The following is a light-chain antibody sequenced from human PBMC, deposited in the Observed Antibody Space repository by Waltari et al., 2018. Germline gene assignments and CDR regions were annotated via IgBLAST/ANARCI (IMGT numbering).Light chain of an antibody. V-gene: IGKV1-39*01. CDR1: QSVSTY. Sequence: DIQMTQSPSSLSASVGDRVTISCRASQSVSTYLNWYQQKPGQAPKVLIYGASTLQTGVPSRFSGSGSGTDFTLTISRLHPEDCATYCCQHSYNLPLAFGGGTRVQ. J-gene: IGKJ4*01. CDR3: QHSYNLPLA. CDR2: GAS.